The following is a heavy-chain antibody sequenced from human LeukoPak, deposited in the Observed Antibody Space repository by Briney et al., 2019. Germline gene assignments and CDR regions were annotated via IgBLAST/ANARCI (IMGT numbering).Heavy chain of an antibody. CDR1: GFTFSSSA. D-gene: IGHD5-24*01. CDR3: AREDGYSLDY. CDR2: ISYDGSNK. J-gene: IGHJ4*02. V-gene: IGHV3-30*04. Sequence: PGGSLRLSCAASGFTFSSSAMSWVRQAPGKGLEWVAVISYDGSNKYYADSVKGRFTISRDNSKNTLYLQMNSLRAEDTAVYYCAREDGYSLDYWGQGTLVTVSS.